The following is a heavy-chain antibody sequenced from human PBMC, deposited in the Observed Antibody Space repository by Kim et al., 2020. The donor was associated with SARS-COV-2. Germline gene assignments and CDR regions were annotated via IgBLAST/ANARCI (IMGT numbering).Heavy chain of an antibody. D-gene: IGHD3-3*01. J-gene: IGHJ4*02. CDR1: GYTFTGYY. V-gene: IGHV1-2*06. Sequence: ASVKVSCKASGYTFTGYYMHWVRQAPGQGLEWMGRINPNSGGTNYAQKFQGRVTMTRDTSISTAYMELSRLRSDDTAVYYCAREKEPGDEWPWYWGQGTLVTVSS. CDR2: INPNSGGT. CDR3: AREKEPGDEWPWY.